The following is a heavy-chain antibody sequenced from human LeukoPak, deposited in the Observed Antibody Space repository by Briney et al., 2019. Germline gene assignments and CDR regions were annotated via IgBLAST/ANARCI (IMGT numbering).Heavy chain of an antibody. CDR2: SYNNGYIQTTWTA. J-gene: IGHJ4*02. V-gene: IGHV4-59*08. CDR3: ARHRRIADFDY. Sequence: PSETLSLTCTVSGASITSYYWSWIRQPPGKGLEWLGYSYNNGYIQTTWTANYNPSLKSRVTISVDTSKNQFSLRLSSVTAADTAMYYCARHRRIADFDYWGQGTLVTVSS. D-gene: IGHD6-13*01. CDR1: GASITSYY.